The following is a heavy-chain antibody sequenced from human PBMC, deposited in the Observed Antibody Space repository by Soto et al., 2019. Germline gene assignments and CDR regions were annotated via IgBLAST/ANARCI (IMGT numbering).Heavy chain of an antibody. J-gene: IGHJ3*02. V-gene: IGHV3-30-3*01. CDR3: GESGTQAAGTDGDAFDI. D-gene: IGHD6-13*01. Sequence: GGSLRLACPASGFTFSTYAMHWFRQAPGKGLEWVAVISYDGSNKYYADSVKGRFTISRDNSKNTLYLQMNSLRAEDTAVYYCGESGTQAAGTDGDAFDIWGQGTMVTVSS. CDR2: ISYDGSNK. CDR1: GFTFSTYA.